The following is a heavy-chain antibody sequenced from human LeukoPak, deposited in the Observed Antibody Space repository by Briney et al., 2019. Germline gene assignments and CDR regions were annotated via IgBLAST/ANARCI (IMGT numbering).Heavy chain of an antibody. D-gene: IGHD3-10*01. V-gene: IGHV3-30*07. CDR3: AKARVRGLPILDY. Sequence: PGGSLRLSCSASGFVFSDYPLHWIRQSPGKGPEWVAVISFDGSHQYYADSVKGRFTVSRDTSKNTLFLQMNSLRAEDTAVYYCAKARVRGLPILDYWGQGTLVTVSS. CDR2: ISFDGSHQ. J-gene: IGHJ4*02. CDR1: GFVFSDYP.